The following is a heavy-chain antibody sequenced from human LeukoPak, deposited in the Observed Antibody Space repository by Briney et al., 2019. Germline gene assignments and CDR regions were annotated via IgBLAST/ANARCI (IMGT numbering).Heavy chain of an antibody. J-gene: IGHJ3*02. Sequence: ASVKVSCKASGYTFTGYYMHWVRQAPGQGLEWIGWINPNSGGTNYAQKFQGWVTMTRDTSISTAYMELSRLRSDDTAVYYCARDLLSSSGNWGTFHDAFDIWGQGTVVTVSS. CDR2: INPNSGGT. D-gene: IGHD7-27*01. CDR3: ARDLLSSSGNWGTFHDAFDI. CDR1: GYTFTGYY. V-gene: IGHV1-2*04.